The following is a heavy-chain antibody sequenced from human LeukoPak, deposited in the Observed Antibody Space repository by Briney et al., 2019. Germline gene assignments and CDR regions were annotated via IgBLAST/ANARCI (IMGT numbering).Heavy chain of an antibody. CDR1: GFTVSSNY. D-gene: IGHD3-22*01. Sequence: PGGSLRLSCAASGFTVSSNYMSWVRQAPGKGLEWVSVIYSGGSTYYADSVKGRFTISRDNSKNTLYLQMNSLRAEDTAVYYCVGYYDSSGYYYFDYWGQGTLVTVSS. CDR2: IYSGGST. J-gene: IGHJ4*02. V-gene: IGHV3-66*02. CDR3: VGYYDSSGYYYFDY.